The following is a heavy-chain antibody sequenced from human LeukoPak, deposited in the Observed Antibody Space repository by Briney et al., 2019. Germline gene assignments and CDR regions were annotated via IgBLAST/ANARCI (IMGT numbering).Heavy chain of an antibody. CDR2: ISSSSSYI. D-gene: IGHD6-19*01. CDR3: ARVRDSSGWYGSHY. CDR1: GFTFSSYW. Sequence: KAGGSLRLSCAASGFTFSSYWMHWVRQAPGKGLEWVSSISSSSSYIYYADSVKGRFTISRDNAKNSLYLQMNSLRAEDTAVYYCARVRDSSGWYGSHYWGQGTLVTVSS. V-gene: IGHV3-21*01. J-gene: IGHJ4*02.